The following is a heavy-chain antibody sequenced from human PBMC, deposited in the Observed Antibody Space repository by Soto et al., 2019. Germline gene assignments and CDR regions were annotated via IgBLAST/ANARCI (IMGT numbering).Heavy chain of an antibody. J-gene: IGHJ4*02. Sequence: GGSLRLSCAASGFTFSSYGMHWVRQAPGKGLEWVAVIWYDGSNKYYADSVKGRFTISRDNSKNTLYLQMNSLRAEDTAVYYCARDPAAAGTPTFVDYWGQGTRVTVSS. CDR3: ARDPAAAGTPTFVDY. CDR1: GFTFSSYG. V-gene: IGHV3-33*01. CDR2: IWYDGSNK. D-gene: IGHD6-13*01.